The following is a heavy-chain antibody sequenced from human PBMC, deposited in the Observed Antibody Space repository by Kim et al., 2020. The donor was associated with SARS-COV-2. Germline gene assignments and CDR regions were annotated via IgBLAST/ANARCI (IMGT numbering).Heavy chain of an antibody. V-gene: IGHV1-46*01. CDR3: AREQVGAGWRGNWFDP. CDR2: INPSGGST. Sequence: ASVKVSCKASGYTFTSYYMHWVRQAPAQGLEWMGIINPSGGSTSYAQKFQGRVTMTRDTSTSTVYMELSSLRSEDTAVYYCAREQVGAGWRGNWFDPWGQGTLVTVSS. J-gene: IGHJ5*02. D-gene: IGHD1-26*01. CDR1: GYTFTSYY.